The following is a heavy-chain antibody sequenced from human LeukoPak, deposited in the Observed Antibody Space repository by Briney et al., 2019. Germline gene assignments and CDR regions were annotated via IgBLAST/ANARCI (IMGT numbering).Heavy chain of an antibody. D-gene: IGHD1-26*01. Sequence: PGGSLRLSCAASGFTVSSNYMSWVRQAPGKGLEWVSVIYSGGSTYYADSVKGRFTISRDNAKNSLYLQMNSLRAEDTAVYYCARDLSAWEPADCGGQGTLVTVSS. CDR1: GFTVSSNY. V-gene: IGHV3-66*01. J-gene: IGHJ4*02. CDR2: IYSGGST. CDR3: ARDLSAWEPADC.